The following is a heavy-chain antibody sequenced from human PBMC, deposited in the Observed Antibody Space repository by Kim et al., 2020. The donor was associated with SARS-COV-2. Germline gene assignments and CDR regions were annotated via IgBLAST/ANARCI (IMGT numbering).Heavy chain of an antibody. V-gene: IGHV3-33*01. CDR3: ARGRAFGDYDGSDY. Sequence: GGSLRLSCEASGLTFSSSGMHWVRKAPGNGLEGVAVIWYDGSNKYYADSVKGRFTISRDNAKNTLYLQMNSLRAEDTAGFSCARGRAFGDYDGSDYWGQG. J-gene: IGHJ4*02. CDR1: GLTFSSSG. CDR2: IWYDGSNK. D-gene: IGHD3-22*01.